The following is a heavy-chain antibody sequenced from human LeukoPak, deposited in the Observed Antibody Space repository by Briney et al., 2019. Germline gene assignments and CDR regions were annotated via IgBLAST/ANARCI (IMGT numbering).Heavy chain of an antibody. CDR2: INDSGST. J-gene: IGHJ5*02. CDR1: GGSLSEHY. Sequence: SETLSLTCAVVGGSLSEHYWSWSRQPPGKGLEWSGEINDSGSTNHNPSLKSRVTISVDTSKDQFSLKLSSVTAADTAVYYCARLYVGWSGYFYLNWFDPWGQGTLVTVSS. V-gene: IGHV4-34*01. D-gene: IGHD3-3*01. CDR3: ARLYVGWSGYFYLNWFDP.